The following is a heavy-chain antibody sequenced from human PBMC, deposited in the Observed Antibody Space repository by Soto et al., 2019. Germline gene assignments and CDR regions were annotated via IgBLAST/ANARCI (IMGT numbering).Heavy chain of an antibody. Sequence: EVQLLESGGALVQPGESLRLSCAASGFTFSFCAMSWVRQAPGKGLERVSSMRGSNGDTYYSDSVKGRFTISRDNSKDTLYLQRNSLRVEDTALYYCVKGHSDSYYYFDYWGQGDLVTVSS. CDR3: VKGHSDSYYYFDY. J-gene: IGHJ4*02. CDR2: MRGSNGDT. CDR1: GFTFSFCA. V-gene: IGHV3-23*01. D-gene: IGHD3-22*01.